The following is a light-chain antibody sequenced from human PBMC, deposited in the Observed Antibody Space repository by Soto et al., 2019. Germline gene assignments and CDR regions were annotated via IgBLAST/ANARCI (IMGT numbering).Light chain of an antibody. J-gene: IGKJ2*01. CDR3: QQYGTSPYA. CDR1: QSVTDNY. V-gene: IGKV3-20*01. Sequence: EIVLTQSRGILSLSPGERATLSCRASQSVTDNYLAWYQHKPGQAPRLLIYDASTRATAISDRFSGSGSGTDFTLTISSLEPEDFAVYYCQQYGTSPYAFGQGTKLEIK. CDR2: DAS.